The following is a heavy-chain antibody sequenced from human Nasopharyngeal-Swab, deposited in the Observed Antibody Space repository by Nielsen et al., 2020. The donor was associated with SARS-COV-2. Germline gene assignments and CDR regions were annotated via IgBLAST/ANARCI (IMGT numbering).Heavy chain of an antibody. D-gene: IGHD1-26*01. CDR2: IWYDGSNK. CDR1: GFTFSSYG. CDR3: AREKWELGGFDY. J-gene: IGHJ4*02. Sequence: GGSLRLSCAASGFTFSSYGMHWVRQAPGKGLEWVAVIWYDGSNKYYADSVKGRFTISRDNSKNTLYLQMNSLRAEDTAVYYCAREKWELGGFDYWGQGTLVTVSS. V-gene: IGHV3-33*01.